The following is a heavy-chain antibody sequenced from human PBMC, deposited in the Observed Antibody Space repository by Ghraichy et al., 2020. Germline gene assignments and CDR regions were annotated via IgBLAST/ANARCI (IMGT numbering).Heavy chain of an antibody. CDR2: IIPIFGIA. CDR1: GGTFSSYA. V-gene: IGHV1-69*10. CDR3: ARGLRGYSYANDY. Sequence: SVKVSCKASGGTFSSYAISWVRQAPGQGLEWMGGIIPIFGIANYAQKFQGRVTITADKSTSTAYMELSSLRSEDTAVYYCARGLRGYSYANDYWGQGTLVTVSS. D-gene: IGHD5-18*01. J-gene: IGHJ4*02.